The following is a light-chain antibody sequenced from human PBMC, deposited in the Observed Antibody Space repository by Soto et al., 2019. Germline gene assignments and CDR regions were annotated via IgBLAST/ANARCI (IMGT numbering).Light chain of an antibody. CDR1: QSVSTW. J-gene: IGKJ5*01. Sequence: EIVLTQSPATLSLSPGDTATLSCRASQSVSTWLSWYQQKPGQAPRLLIYDASNRATGIPARFSGSGSGTAFTLTISSLEPEDFAVYYCQQRSNWITFGQGTRLQIE. CDR2: DAS. V-gene: IGKV3-11*01. CDR3: QQRSNWIT.